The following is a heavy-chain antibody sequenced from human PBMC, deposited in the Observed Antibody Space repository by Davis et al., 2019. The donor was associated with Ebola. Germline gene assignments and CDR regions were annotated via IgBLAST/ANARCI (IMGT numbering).Heavy chain of an antibody. D-gene: IGHD6-13*01. CDR1: GFTFNNYG. CDR2: IWYDGSNK. V-gene: IGHV3-30*02. CDR3: ASRSSPEY. Sequence: GESLKISCAASGFTFNNYGMHWVRQAPGKGLEWVAFIWYDGSNKYYADSVKGRFTISRGNSKNTLYLQMNSLRAEDTAVYYCASRSSPEYWGQGTLVTVSS. J-gene: IGHJ4*02.